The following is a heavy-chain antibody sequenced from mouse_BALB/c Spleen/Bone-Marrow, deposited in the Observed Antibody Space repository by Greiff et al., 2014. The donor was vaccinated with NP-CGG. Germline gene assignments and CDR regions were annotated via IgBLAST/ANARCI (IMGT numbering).Heavy chain of an antibody. CDR1: GYTFTSYV. CDR3: ARKVWYYAMDY. V-gene: IGHV1-14*01. Sequence: VQLKHSGPELVKPGASVKMSCKASGYTFTSYVMHWVKQKPGQGLEWIGYINPYNDGTKYNEKFKGKATLTSDKSSSTAYMELSSLTSEDSAVYCCARKVWYYAMDYWGQGTSVTVSS. D-gene: IGHD2-10*02. J-gene: IGHJ4*01. CDR2: INPYNDGT.